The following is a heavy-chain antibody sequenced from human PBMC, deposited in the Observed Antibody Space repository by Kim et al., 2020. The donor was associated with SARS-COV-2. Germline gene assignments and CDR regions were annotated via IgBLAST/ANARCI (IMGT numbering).Heavy chain of an antibody. J-gene: IGHJ5*02. V-gene: IGHV3-23*01. Sequence: DPVKGRFTISRDNSKNTLYLQMNSLRAEDTAVYYCAKLALAAAGYNWFDPWGQGTLVTVSS. D-gene: IGHD6-13*01. CDR3: AKLALAAAGYNWFDP.